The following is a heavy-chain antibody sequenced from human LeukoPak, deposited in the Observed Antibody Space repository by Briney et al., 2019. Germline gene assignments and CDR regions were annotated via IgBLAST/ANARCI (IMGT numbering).Heavy chain of an antibody. CDR3: ARLSTSAYFQH. V-gene: IGHV4-39*01. CDR1: GGSISSSSYY. Sequence: SETLCLTCTVSGGSISSSSYYWGWIRQPPGKGLEWIGTIYYSGRTYYNPSLKSRVTISVDTSKNQFSLKLSSVTAADTAVYYCARLSTSAYFQHWGQGTLATVSS. J-gene: IGHJ1*01. CDR2: IYYSGRT.